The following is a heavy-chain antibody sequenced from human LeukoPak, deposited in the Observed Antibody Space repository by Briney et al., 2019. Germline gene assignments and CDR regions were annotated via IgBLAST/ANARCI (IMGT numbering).Heavy chain of an antibody. D-gene: IGHD2-2*01. CDR3: ARDAMNRTADY. V-gene: IGHV3-7*01. Sequence: PGGSLRLSCAASGFTFSSYWMSWVRQAPGKGLEWVGNIKQDGSETYFVDSVKGRFTISRDNAKNSLYLQMNSLRAEDTAVYYCARDAMNRTADYWGQGTLVTVSS. J-gene: IGHJ4*02. CDR2: IKQDGSET. CDR1: GFTFSSYW.